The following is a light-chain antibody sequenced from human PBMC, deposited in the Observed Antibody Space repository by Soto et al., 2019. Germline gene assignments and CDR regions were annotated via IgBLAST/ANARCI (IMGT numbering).Light chain of an antibody. V-gene: IGKV3-15*01. CDR2: GAS. CDR1: QSISTN. Sequence: LSCRASQSISTNLAWYQQKPGQAPRLLIYGASTRATGIPARFSGSGSGTEFTLTISSLQPDDFATYYCQHYNSYSEAFGQGAKVDIK. J-gene: IGKJ1*01. CDR3: QHYNSYSEA.